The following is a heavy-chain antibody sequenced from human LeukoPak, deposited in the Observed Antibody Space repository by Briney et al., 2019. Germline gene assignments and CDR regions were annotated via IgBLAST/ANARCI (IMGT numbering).Heavy chain of an antibody. D-gene: IGHD1-26*01. CDR3: ARDRRVGATWSVGAFDI. CDR1: GFTISSYE. Sequence: PGGSLRLSCAASGFTISSYEMDWVRQAPGKGLEWVSHISVSGETKNYAESVKGRFTISRDNAKNSLYLQMNSLRVEDTAVYYCARDRRVGATWSVGAFDIWGQGTTVTVSS. CDR2: ISVSGETK. J-gene: IGHJ3*02. V-gene: IGHV3-48*03.